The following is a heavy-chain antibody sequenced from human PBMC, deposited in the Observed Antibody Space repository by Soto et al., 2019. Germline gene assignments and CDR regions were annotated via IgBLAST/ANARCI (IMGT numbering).Heavy chain of an antibody. CDR2: ISGSGGST. CDR1: GFTFSSYA. CDR3: ANDGPYGSRLFDS. V-gene: IGHV3-23*01. J-gene: IGHJ4*02. D-gene: IGHD3-10*01. Sequence: EVQLLESGGGLVQPGGSLRLSCAASGFTFSSYAMSWVRQAPGKGLEWVSAISGSGGSTYYADSVKGRFTISRDNSKNSLYRQMNSLRAEDTAVYYCANDGPYGSRLFDSWGQGTLVTVSS.